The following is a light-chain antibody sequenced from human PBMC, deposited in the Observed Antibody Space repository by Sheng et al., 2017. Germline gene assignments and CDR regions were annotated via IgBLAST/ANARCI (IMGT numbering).Light chain of an antibody. CDR3: SSFTSSRTYV. CDR1: SSNIGSNP. J-gene: IGLJ1*01. V-gene: IGLV1-44*01. Sequence: QSVLTQPPSASETPGQRVTISCSGSSSNIGSNPVNWYQQLPGTAPKLLIYSNSQRPSGVSNRFSGSKSGNTASLTISGLQAEDEADYYCSSFTSSRTYVFGTGTMVTVL. CDR2: SNS.